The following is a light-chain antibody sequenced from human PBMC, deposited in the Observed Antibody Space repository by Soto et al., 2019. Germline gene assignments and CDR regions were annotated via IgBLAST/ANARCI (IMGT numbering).Light chain of an antibody. CDR2: GAS. J-gene: IGKJ3*01. CDR1: QSVSSI. V-gene: IGKV3-15*01. CDR3: QQHNNWPVT. Sequence: EIVMTQSPATLSVSPGERATLSCRASQSVSSILAWYQQKPGQAPRLLIYGASTRATGIPARFSGSGSGTEFTLTISSLQSEDFAVYYCQQHNNWPVTFGPGTKVDIK.